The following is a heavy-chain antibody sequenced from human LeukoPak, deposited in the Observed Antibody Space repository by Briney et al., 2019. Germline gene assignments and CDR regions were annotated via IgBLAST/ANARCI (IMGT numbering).Heavy chain of an antibody. CDR1: GYTFIGYY. D-gene: IGHD1-14*01. J-gene: IGHJ4*02. CDR3: AKDHTIRSFDS. CDR2: INPNSGGT. V-gene: IGHV1-2*02. Sequence: ASVKVSCKASGYTFIGYYIHWVRQAPGQGLEWMGWINPNSGGTNYAQKFQGRVTMTRDRSLSTAYMEANRLTSDDTAVYFCAKDHTIRSFDSWGQGTLVTVSS.